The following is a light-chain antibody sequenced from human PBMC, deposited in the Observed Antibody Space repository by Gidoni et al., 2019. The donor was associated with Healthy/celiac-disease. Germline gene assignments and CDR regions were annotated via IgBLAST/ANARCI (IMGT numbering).Light chain of an antibody. CDR3: QQYYSTPIT. Sequence: DIVMTQSPDSLAVSLGERATINCKSSQSVLYSSNNKNYLAWYQQKPGQPPKLRIYWASTRESGVPDRFRGSGSGTDFTLTISSLQAEDVAVYYCQQYYSTPITFGQGTRLEIK. CDR1: QSVLYSSNNKNY. CDR2: WAS. J-gene: IGKJ5*01. V-gene: IGKV4-1*01.